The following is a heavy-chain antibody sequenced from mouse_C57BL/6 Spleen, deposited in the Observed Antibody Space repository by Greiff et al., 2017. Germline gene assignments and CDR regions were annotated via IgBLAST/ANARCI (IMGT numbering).Heavy chain of an antibody. V-gene: IGHV5-4*03. CDR3: AGMAFDY. CDR1: GFTFSSYA. Sequence: EVKLVESGGGLVKPGGSLKLSCAASGFTFSSYAMSWVRQTPEKRLEWVATISDGGSYTYYPDNVTGRFTISRDNAKNNLYLQMSHLKSEDTAMYYCAGMAFDYWGQGTTLTVSS. D-gene: IGHD2-10*02. J-gene: IGHJ2*01. CDR2: ISDGGSYT.